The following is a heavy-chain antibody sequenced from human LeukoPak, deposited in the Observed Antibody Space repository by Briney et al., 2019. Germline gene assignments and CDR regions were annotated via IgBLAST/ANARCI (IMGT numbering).Heavy chain of an antibody. CDR2: IYYSGST. CDR3: ARQGARGYSSYWIDP. J-gene: IGHJ5*02. D-gene: IGHD6-13*01. V-gene: IGHV4-59*08. Sequence: SETLSLTCTVSGDSISSYYWSWIRQPPGKGLGWIGYIYYSGSTSYNPSLKSRVTISVDTPKNQFSLKLSSVTAEDTAVYYCARQGARGYSSYWIDPWGQGTLVTVSS. CDR1: GDSISSYY.